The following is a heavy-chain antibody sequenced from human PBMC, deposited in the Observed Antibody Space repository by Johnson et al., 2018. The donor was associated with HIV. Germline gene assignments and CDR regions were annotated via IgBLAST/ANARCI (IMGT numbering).Heavy chain of an antibody. CDR3: AYPREGSSWSNDAFDI. CDR1: GFTFSNAW. Sequence: QVQLVESGGGLVKPGGSLKLSCTASGFTFSNAWMSWVRQAPGKGLEWVAVIWYDGSNKYYADSVKGRFTISRDNSKNTLYLQMNSLRAEDTAVYYCAYPREGSSWSNDAFDIWGQGTMVTVSS. V-gene: IGHV3-33*08. CDR2: IWYDGSNK. D-gene: IGHD6-13*01. J-gene: IGHJ3*02.